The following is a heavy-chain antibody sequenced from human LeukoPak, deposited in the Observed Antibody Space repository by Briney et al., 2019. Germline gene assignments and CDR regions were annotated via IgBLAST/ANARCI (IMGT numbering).Heavy chain of an antibody. J-gene: IGHJ6*02. Sequence: SVKVSCKASGGTFSSYAISWVRQAPGQGLEWMGRIIPILGIANYAQKFQGRVTITADKSTSTAYMELSSLRSEDTAVYYCARDLPADIVVVVAATNYGMDVWGQGTTVTVSS. CDR2: IIPILGIA. CDR3: ARDLPADIVVVVAATNYGMDV. V-gene: IGHV1-69*04. D-gene: IGHD2-15*01. CDR1: GGTFSSYA.